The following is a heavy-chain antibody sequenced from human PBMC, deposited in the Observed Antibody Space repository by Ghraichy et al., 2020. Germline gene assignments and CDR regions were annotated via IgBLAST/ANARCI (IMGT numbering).Heavy chain of an antibody. Sequence: LSLTCAASGFTFSSYSMNWVRQAPGKGLEWVSSISSSSSYIYYADSVKGRFTISRDNAKNSLYLQMNSLRAEDTAVYYCARGRGGDFWVDPWGQGTLVTVSS. CDR2: ISSSSSYI. CDR1: GFTFSSYS. J-gene: IGHJ5*02. D-gene: IGHD2-21*02. CDR3: ARGRGGDFWVDP. V-gene: IGHV3-21*01.